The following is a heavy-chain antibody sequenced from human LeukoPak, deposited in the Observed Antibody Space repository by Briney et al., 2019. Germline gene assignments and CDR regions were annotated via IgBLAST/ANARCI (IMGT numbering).Heavy chain of an antibody. CDR3: ARVSGWNPLQAAHLDY. CDR1: GGSISNYY. D-gene: IGHD6-19*01. Sequence: SETLSLTCTVSGGSISNYYWSWIRQPPGKGLEWIGYIYYSGSTYYNPSLKSRVTISVDTSKNQFSLNLSSVTAADTAVYYCARVSGWNPLQAAHLDYWGQGTLVSVSS. V-gene: IGHV4-59*12. J-gene: IGHJ4*02. CDR2: IYYSGST.